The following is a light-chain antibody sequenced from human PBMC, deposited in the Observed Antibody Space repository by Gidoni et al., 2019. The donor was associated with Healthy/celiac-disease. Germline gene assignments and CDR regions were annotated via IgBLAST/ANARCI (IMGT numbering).Light chain of an antibody. CDR3: QQYGGSLPLT. CDR2: GTS. V-gene: IGKV3-20*01. J-gene: IGKJ4*01. Sequence: EIVLTQSPGTLYLSPGERATLSCRASQSVTSNYLAWYQQKSGQAPRLLIYGTSSSATGIPDRFSGSGSGTDFTLTISILEPEDFAVYSCQQYGGSLPLTFGGGTKVEIK. CDR1: QSVTSNY.